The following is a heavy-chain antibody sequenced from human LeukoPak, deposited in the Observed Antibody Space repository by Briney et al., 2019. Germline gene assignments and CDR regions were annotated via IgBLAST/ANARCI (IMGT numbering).Heavy chain of an antibody. CDR2: MSPNSGDT. Sequence: ASVKVSCKASGYTFTSYDFNWVRQATGQRPEWMGWMSPNSGDTGYAQKLQDRVTMTRNTSISTAYMELSSLRSDDTAVYYCARGHPNWGYDYWGPGTLVTVSS. J-gene: IGHJ4*02. CDR1: GYTFTSYD. CDR3: ARGHPNWGYDY. V-gene: IGHV1-8*01. D-gene: IGHD7-27*01.